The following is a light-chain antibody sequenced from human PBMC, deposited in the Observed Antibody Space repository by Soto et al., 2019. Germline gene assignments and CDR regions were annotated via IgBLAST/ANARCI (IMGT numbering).Light chain of an antibody. CDR2: AAS. Sequence: DIEMTQSPSSLSASVGDRVTITCRASQSIGKHLNWYQQKPGKAPKFLIYAASNLETGVPSRFSGSGSGTGFTFTISSLQPEDFATYYCQQYESLPLTFGQGTRLEI. CDR3: QQYESLPLT. CDR1: QSIGKH. V-gene: IGKV1-33*01. J-gene: IGKJ5*01.